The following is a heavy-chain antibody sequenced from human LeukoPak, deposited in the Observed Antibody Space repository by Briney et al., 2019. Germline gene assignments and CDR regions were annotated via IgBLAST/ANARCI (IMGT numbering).Heavy chain of an antibody. Sequence: VASVKVSCKASGYTFTSYGISWVRQAPGQGLEWMGWMNPNSGNTGYAQKFQGRVTMTRNTSISTAYMELSSLRSEDTAVYYCARVPVRGRYYGSGSYRGFDPWGQGTLVTVSS. CDR3: ARVPVRGRYYGSGSYRGFDP. J-gene: IGHJ5*02. CDR1: GYTFTSYG. V-gene: IGHV1-8*02. D-gene: IGHD3-10*01. CDR2: MNPNSGNT.